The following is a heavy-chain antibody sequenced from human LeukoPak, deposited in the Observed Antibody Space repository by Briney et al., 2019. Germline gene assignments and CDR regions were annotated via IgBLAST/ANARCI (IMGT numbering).Heavy chain of an antibody. CDR3: VRGAGWLPDY. V-gene: IGHV4-59*01. Sequence: SETLSLTCTVSGASLSSYYCSWIRQSPGKGLEWIGLISYSGSTKYNSSLESRVTISADTSKSQCSLKLSSVTAADTAVYYCVRGAGWLPDYWGQGTLVTVSS. CDR1: GASLSSYY. D-gene: IGHD5-24*01. J-gene: IGHJ4*02. CDR2: ISYSGST.